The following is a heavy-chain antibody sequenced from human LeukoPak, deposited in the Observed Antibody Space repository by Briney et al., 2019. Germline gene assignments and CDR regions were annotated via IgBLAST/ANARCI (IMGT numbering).Heavy chain of an antibody. CDR2: IYSGGST. J-gene: IGHJ5*02. D-gene: IGHD2-2*01. CDR1: GFTVSSNY. Sequence: PGGSLRLSCAASGFTVSSNYMSWVRQAPGKGLEWVSVIYSGGSTYYADSVKGRFTISRDNSKNTLYLQMNSLRAEDTAVYYCARGNIVVVPAADNWFDPWGQRTLVTVSS. V-gene: IGHV3-66*02. CDR3: ARGNIVVVPAADNWFDP.